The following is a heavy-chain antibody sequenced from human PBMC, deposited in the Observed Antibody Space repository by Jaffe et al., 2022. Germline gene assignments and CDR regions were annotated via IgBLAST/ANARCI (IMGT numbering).Heavy chain of an antibody. D-gene: IGHD3-10*01. Sequence: QMQLVQSGPEVKKPGTSVKVSCKASGFTFTSSAVQWVRQARGQRLEWIGWIVVGSGNTNYAQKFQERVTITRDMSTSTAYMELSSLRSEDTAVYYCAADPYYYGSGSYYNIDYWGQGTLVTVSS. CDR3: AADPYYYGSGSYYNIDY. CDR2: IVVGSGNT. V-gene: IGHV1-58*01. CDR1: GFTFTSSA. J-gene: IGHJ4*02.